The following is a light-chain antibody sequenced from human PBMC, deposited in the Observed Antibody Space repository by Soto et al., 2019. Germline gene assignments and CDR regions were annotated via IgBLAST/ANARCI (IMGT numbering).Light chain of an antibody. CDR2: SAS. CDR3: RQKYSLWT. V-gene: IGKV1-39*01. CDR1: QSIGSH. Sequence: DSQMTQSPSSLYAFVGARVTSTGRASQSIGSHLNWFQQQPGXTPXXLIYSASTLHSGVPSRLSGSGSGTHFTPTISSMHPEYYATFYCRQKYSLWTFGQGTKVEIK. J-gene: IGKJ1*01.